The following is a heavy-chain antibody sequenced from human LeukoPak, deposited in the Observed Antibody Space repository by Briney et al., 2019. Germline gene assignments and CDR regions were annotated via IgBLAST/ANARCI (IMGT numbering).Heavy chain of an antibody. D-gene: IGHD2/OR15-2a*01. V-gene: IGHV3-30*03. CDR1: GFTFSSYG. CDR2: ISYDGSNK. Sequence: GGSLRLSCAASGFTFSSYGMHWVRQAPGKGLEWVAVISYDGSNKYYADSVKGRFTISRDNSKNTLYLQMNSLRAEDTAVYYCARALLTSPPDYGMDVWGKGTTVTVSS. CDR3: ARALLTSPPDYGMDV. J-gene: IGHJ6*04.